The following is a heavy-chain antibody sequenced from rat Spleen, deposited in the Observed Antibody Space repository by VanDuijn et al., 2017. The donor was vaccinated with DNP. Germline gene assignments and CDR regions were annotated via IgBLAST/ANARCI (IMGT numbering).Heavy chain of an antibody. CDR2: ISYDGSST. J-gene: IGHJ2*01. Sequence: EVQLVESGGGLVQPGRSLKLSCAASGFTFSNCNMAWVRQAPKKGLEWVATISYDGSSTYYRYSVKGRCTISRDDAKRTRYLQMDSLRSEDTATYNCATGGPYYWRQGVMVTVSS. CDR3: ATGGPYY. CDR1: GFTFSNCN. V-gene: IGHV5-7*01. D-gene: IGHD1-4*01.